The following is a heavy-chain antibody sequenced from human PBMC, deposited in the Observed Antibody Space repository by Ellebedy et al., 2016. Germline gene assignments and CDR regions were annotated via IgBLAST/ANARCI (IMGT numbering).Heavy chain of an antibody. J-gene: IGHJ4*02. CDR1: GGSISSGGFY. CDR2: IYYSGST. Sequence: SETLSLTXTVSGGSISSGGFYWSWIRQHPGKGLEWIGYIYYSGSTYYNPSLKSRVTISVDRSKNQFSLKLSSVTAADTAVYYCARGSSGSNNFDYWGQGTLVTVSS. D-gene: IGHD3-10*01. CDR3: ARGSSGSNNFDY. V-gene: IGHV4-31*03.